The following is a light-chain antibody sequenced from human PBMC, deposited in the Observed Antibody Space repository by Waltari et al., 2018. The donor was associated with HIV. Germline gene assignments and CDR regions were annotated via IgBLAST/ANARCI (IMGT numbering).Light chain of an antibody. Sequence: QSVLTQPPSVSAAPGQKVPISCSGSSSNIGNNYVSWYQQLQGTAPKLLIYDNNKRPAGIPARFPGSKPGTSATLGITGLQTGDEADYYCGTWDSSLSAVVFGGGTKLTVL. CDR2: DNN. V-gene: IGLV1-51*01. J-gene: IGLJ2*01. CDR3: GTWDSSLSAVV. CDR1: SSNIGNNY.